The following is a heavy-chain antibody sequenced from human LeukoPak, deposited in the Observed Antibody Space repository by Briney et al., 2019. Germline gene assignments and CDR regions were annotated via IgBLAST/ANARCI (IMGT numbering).Heavy chain of an antibody. V-gene: IGHV4-59*01. Sequence: SETLSLTCTAAGGSITRYYWSWIRQPPGKGRGWIGYIYYSGSTNYNTSLKTRVTISVDTSKNQFSLKLSSVTAADTAVYYCARESGSSSWYTLWGQGTLVTVSS. CDR1: GGSITRYY. CDR3: ARESGSSSWYTL. J-gene: IGHJ4*02. CDR2: IYYSGST. D-gene: IGHD6-13*01.